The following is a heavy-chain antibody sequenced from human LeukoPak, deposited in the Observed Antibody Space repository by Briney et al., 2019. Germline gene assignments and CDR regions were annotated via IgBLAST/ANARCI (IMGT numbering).Heavy chain of an antibody. CDR3: ARGDSSGWYLDY. Sequence: SETVSLTCAVYGRSVSSYYWSWIRQHPGRGLEWIGEINHSGSTIYNPSLKSRVTISVDTSKNQFSLKLSSVTAADTAVYYCARGDSSGWYLDYWGQGTLDTVSS. V-gene: IGHV4-34*01. CDR2: INHSGST. D-gene: IGHD6-19*01. CDR1: GRSVSSYY. J-gene: IGHJ4*02.